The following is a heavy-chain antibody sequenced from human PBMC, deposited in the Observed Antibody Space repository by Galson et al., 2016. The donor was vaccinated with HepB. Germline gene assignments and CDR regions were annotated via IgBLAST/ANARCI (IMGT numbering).Heavy chain of an antibody. V-gene: IGHV1-3*01. J-gene: IGHJ6*03. D-gene: IGHD6-13*01. CDR2: INGDNANT. Sequence: ASVKVSCKASGYTFTSYTMHWVRQAPGQRLEWMGWINGDNANTKYSQKFQGRVTITRDTSASTAYMELSSLRYEDTAVYYCARVLTGYSISWSPYYMDVWGKGTTVTVSS. CDR1: GYTFTSYT. CDR3: ARVLTGYSISWSPYYMDV.